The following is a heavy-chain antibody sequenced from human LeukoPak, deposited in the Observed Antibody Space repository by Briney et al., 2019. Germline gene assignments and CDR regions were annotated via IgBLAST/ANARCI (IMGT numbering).Heavy chain of an antibody. CDR3: ASDGSGGIYFDY. Sequence: PGGSLRLSCAASGFTFSSYAMSWVRQAPGKGLEWVSAISGSGGSTYYADSVKGRFTISRDNAKNSLYLQMNSLRAEDTAVYYCASDGSGGIYFDYWGQGTLVTVSS. V-gene: IGHV3-23*01. CDR2: ISGSGGST. J-gene: IGHJ4*02. CDR1: GFTFSSYA. D-gene: IGHD3-10*01.